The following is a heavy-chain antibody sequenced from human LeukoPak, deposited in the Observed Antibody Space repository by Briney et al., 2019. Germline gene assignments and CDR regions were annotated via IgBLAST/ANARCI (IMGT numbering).Heavy chain of an antibody. J-gene: IGHJ4*02. D-gene: IGHD2-8*01. CDR2: IYPGDSRI. V-gene: IGHV5-51*01. Sequence: GESLKTSCEGSGYIFPNYWIGWVRQPPGKGLEWIGLIYPGDSRIRYSPSFQGQVTISADTSISTAYLQWRSLGASDTAMYYCARYADGAYYFDYWGPGTLVTVSS. CDR3: ARYADGAYYFDY. CDR1: GYIFPNYW.